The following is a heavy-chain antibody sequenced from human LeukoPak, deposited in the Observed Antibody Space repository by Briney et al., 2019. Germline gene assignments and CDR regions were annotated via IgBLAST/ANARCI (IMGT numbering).Heavy chain of an antibody. Sequence: PRGSLRLSCAASGFTFISYGMSWVRPAPGKGLECVSANSAGGGSTYYAPSVKGRFPIPRDTSKNTLYLQMNSLRSEDTAVYYCAIRDSGLLDCWGQGTLVTVSS. V-gene: IGHV3-23*01. CDR1: GFTFISYG. CDR3: AIRDSGLLDC. CDR2: NSAGGGST. D-gene: IGHD2-15*01. J-gene: IGHJ4*02.